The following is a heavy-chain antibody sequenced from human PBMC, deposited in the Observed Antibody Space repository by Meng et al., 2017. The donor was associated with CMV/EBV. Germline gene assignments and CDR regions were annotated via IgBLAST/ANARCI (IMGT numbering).Heavy chain of an antibody. CDR2: INSDGSST. J-gene: IGHJ5*02. CDR3: ARDRRWSGYYRHNWFDP. V-gene: IGHV3-74*01. Sequence: GESLKISCAASGFTFSSYWMHWVRQAPGKGLGWVSRINSDGSSTSYADSVKGRFTISRDNAKNTLYLQMNSLRAEDTAVYYCARDRRWSGYYRHNWFDPWGQGTLVTVSS. CDR1: GFTFSSYW. D-gene: IGHD3-3*01.